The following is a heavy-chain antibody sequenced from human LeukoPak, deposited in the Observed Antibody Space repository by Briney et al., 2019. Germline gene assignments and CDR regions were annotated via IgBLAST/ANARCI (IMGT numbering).Heavy chain of an antibody. D-gene: IGHD6-19*01. CDR3: ARDFAPSAVAGTHFDY. CDR1: GYTFTSYY. Sequence: VASVKVSCKASGYTFTSYYMHWVRQAPGQGLEWMGIINPSGGSTSYAQKFQGRVTITADKSTSTAYMELSSLRSEDTAVYYCARDFAPSAVAGTHFDYWGQGTLVTVSS. J-gene: IGHJ4*02. V-gene: IGHV1-46*01. CDR2: INPSGGST.